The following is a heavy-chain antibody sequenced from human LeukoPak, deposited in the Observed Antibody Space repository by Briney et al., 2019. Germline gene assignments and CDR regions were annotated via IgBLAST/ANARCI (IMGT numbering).Heavy chain of an antibody. Sequence: GGSLRLSCAASGFTFSRYWMSWVRQAPGKGLEWVSSISSSSSYIYYADSVKGRFTISRDNAKNSLYLQMNSLRAEDTAVYYCARDDGVLAGGRNYMDVWGKGTTVTVSS. J-gene: IGHJ6*03. V-gene: IGHV3-21*01. CDR3: ARDDGVLAGGRNYMDV. CDR2: ISSSSSYI. CDR1: GFTFSRYW. D-gene: IGHD2-2*01.